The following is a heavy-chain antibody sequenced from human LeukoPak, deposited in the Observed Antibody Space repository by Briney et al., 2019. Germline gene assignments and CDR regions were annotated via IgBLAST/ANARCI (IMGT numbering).Heavy chain of an antibody. V-gene: IGHV4-61*02. CDR1: GGSISSGSYS. D-gene: IGHD6-13*01. CDR2: IYTSGST. CDR3: ARVAGSSSWDYYYYYYMDV. J-gene: IGHJ6*03. Sequence: PSETLSLTCTVSGGSISSGSYSWSWIRQPAEKGLEWIGRIYTSGSTNYNTSLKSRVTISVDTSKNQFSLKLSSVSAADTAVYYCARVAGSSSWDYYYYYYMDVWGKGTTVTVSS.